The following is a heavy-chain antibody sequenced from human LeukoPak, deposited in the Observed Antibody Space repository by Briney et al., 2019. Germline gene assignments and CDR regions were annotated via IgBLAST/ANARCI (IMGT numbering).Heavy chain of an antibody. CDR2: ISSSGSSI. V-gene: IGHV3-11*01. D-gene: IGHD6-13*01. Sequence: GGSLRLSCAASGFTFSDYYMSWIRQAPGKGLEWVSYISSSGSSIYYADSVKGRFTISRGNAKNSLYLQVNSLRAEDTAVYYCARSLSSSWFSTLYSGYYAMDVWGQGTTVTVSS. J-gene: IGHJ6*02. CDR1: GFTFSDYY. CDR3: ARSLSSSWFSTLYSGYYAMDV.